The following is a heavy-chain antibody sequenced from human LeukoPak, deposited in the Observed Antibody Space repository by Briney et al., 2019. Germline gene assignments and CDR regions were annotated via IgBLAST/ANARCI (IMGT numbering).Heavy chain of an antibody. CDR2: IYSGGRT. V-gene: IGHV3-53*01. D-gene: IGHD3-22*01. J-gene: IGHJ4*02. Sequence: GGSLRLSCAASGFSVSSNDMSWVRQAPGKGLEWVSVIYSGGRTFYADSVKGRFTISRDNSKNTLYLQMNSLRAEDTAVYYCAIYDSSGYYNYWGQGTLVTVSS. CDR3: AIYDSSGYYNY. CDR1: GFSVSSND.